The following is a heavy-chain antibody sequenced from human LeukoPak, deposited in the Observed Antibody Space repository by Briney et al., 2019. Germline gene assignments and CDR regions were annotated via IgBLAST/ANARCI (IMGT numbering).Heavy chain of an antibody. CDR1: GGSISSSSYY. V-gene: IGHV4-39*07. J-gene: IGHJ4*02. D-gene: IGHD5-12*01. CDR2: IYYSGST. CDR3: ARDSSGGYGFIDY. Sequence: SETLSLTCTVSGGSISSSSYYWGWIRQPPGKGLEWIGSIYYSGSTYYNPSLKSRVTISVDTSKNQFSLKLSSVTAADTAVYYCARDSSGGYGFIDYWGQGSLVTVSS.